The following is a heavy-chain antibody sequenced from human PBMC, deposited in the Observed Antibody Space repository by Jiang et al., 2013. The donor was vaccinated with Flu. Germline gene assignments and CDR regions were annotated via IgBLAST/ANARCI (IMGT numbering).Heavy chain of an antibody. D-gene: IGHD3-22*01. CDR3: ASRKNYYDSSGYLEYWGGFDY. J-gene: IGHJ4*02. Sequence: GAEVKKPGSSVKVSCKASGGTFSSYAISWVRQAPGQGLEWMGRIIPILGIANYAQKFQGRVTITADKSTSTAYMELSSLRSEDTAVYYCASRKNYYDSSGYLEYWGGFDYWGQGTLVTVSS. CDR1: GGTFSSYA. V-gene: IGHV1-69*04. CDR2: IIPILGIA.